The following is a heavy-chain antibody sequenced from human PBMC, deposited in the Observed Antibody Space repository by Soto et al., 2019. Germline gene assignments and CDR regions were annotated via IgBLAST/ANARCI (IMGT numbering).Heavy chain of an antibody. V-gene: IGHV3-48*01. CDR2: ISSSSSTI. CDR3: ARHPERIAQIGWFDP. CDR1: GFTFSSYS. J-gene: IGHJ5*02. Sequence: PGGSLRLSGAASGFTFSSYSLNWVRQAPGKGLEWVSSISSSSSTIYYADSVKGRFTISRDNAKNSLYLQMNSLRAEDTAVYYCARHPERIAQIGWFDPWGQGTLVTVSS. D-gene: IGHD6-13*01.